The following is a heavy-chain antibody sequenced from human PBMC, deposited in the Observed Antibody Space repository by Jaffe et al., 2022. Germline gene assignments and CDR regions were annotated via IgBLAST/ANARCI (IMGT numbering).Heavy chain of an antibody. J-gene: IGHJ3*01. CDR3: ARDLQPFGYLRGRSNAFDV. D-gene: IGHD3-10*01. CDR2: VHYTGTT. Sequence: QVQLRESGPGLVKPSETLSLTCTVTGGSINGFHWSWIRQTPRKELEWVGYVHYTGTTNYNPSLNSRVTMSVDTSKNQLSLQLRSVTAADTALYYCARDLQPFGYLRGRSNAFDVWGQGTMVTVSS. V-gene: IGHV4-59*01. CDR1: GGSINGFH.